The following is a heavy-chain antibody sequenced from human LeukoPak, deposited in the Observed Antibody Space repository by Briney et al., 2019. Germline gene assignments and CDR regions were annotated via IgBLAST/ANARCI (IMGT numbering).Heavy chain of an antibody. D-gene: IGHD3-10*01. J-gene: IGHJ5*02. V-gene: IGHV1-69*05. CDR3: ARWSSSENWFDP. Sequence: SVKVSCKASGGTFSSYAISWVQQAPGQGLEWMGGIIPIFGTANYAQKFQGRVTITTDESTSTAYMELSSLRSEDTAVYYCARWSSSENWFDPWGQGTLVTVSS. CDR1: GGTFSSYA. CDR2: IIPIFGTA.